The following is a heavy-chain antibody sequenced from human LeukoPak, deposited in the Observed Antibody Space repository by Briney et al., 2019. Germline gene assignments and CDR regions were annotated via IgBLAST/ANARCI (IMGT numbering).Heavy chain of an antibody. CDR3: ARGGHSSGYYYPSPIYFDY. J-gene: IGHJ4*02. CDR2: ISSSSSYI. D-gene: IGHD3-22*01. CDR1: GFTFSSYS. Sequence: GGSLRLSCAASGFTFSSYSMNWVRQAPGKGLEWVSSISSSSSYIYYADSVKGRFTISRDNAKNSLYLQMNSLRAEDTAVYYCARGGHSSGYYYPSPIYFDYWGQGTLVTVSS. V-gene: IGHV3-21*01.